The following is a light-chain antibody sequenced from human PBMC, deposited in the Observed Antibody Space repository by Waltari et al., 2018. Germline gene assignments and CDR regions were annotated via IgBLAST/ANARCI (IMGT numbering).Light chain of an antibody. CDR2: GAS. J-gene: IGKJ2*01. Sequence: EIVMTQSPATLSVSPGERATLAGRASQSGSSNLACYQQKPGQAPRLLIYGASTRATGIPARCSGSGSGTEFTLTISSLQSEDFAVYYCQQYNNWPPYTFGQGTKLEIK. CDR1: QSGSSN. V-gene: IGKV3D-15*01. CDR3: QQYNNWPPYT.